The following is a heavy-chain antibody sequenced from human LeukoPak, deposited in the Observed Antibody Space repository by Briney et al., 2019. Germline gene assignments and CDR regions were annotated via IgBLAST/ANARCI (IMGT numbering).Heavy chain of an antibody. V-gene: IGHV1-2*02. Sequence: ASVKVSRKASGYTFTGYYMHWVRQAPGQGLEWMGWINPNSGGTNYAQKFQGRVTMTRDTSISTAYMELSRLRSDDTAVYYCARGRGVVVPAANRLMDVWGKGTTVTVSS. J-gene: IGHJ6*03. D-gene: IGHD2-2*01. CDR3: ARGRGVVVPAANRLMDV. CDR2: INPNSGGT. CDR1: GYTFTGYY.